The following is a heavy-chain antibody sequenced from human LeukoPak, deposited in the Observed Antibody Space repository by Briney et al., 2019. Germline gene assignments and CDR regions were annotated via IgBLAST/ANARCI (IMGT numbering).Heavy chain of an antibody. Sequence: PGGSLRLSCAASGFTFSSYGMHWVRQAPGKGLEWVAVISYDGSNKYYADSVKGRFTISRDNSKNTLYLQMNSLRAEDTAVYYCAKDQWQWRGAADFDYWGQGTLVTVSS. CDR3: AKDQWQWRGAADFDY. V-gene: IGHV3-30*18. J-gene: IGHJ4*02. CDR2: ISYDGSNK. CDR1: GFTFSSYG. D-gene: IGHD6-19*01.